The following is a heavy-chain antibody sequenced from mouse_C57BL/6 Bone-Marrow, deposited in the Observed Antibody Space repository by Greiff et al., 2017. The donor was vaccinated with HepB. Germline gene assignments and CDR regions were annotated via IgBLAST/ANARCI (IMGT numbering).Heavy chain of an antibody. CDR1: GFTFSDYG. J-gene: IGHJ1*03. V-gene: IGHV5-17*01. CDR2: ISSGSSTI. Sequence: EVKLVESGGGLVKPGGSLKLSCAASGFTFSDYGMHWVRQAPEKGLEWVAYISSGSSTIYYADTVKGRFTISRDNAKNTLFLQMTSLRSEDTAMYYCARYYGSSYWYFAVWDTGTTVTVSS. D-gene: IGHD1-1*01. CDR3: ARYYGSSYWYFAV.